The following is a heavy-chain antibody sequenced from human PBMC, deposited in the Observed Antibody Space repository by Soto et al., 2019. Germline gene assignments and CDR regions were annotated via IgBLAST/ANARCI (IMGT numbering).Heavy chain of an antibody. D-gene: IGHD6-13*01. J-gene: IGHJ5*02. CDR1: GFTSSSYA. V-gene: IGHV3-23*01. CDR2: ISGGGITT. Sequence: EVQLLESGGALVQPGGSLTLSCAVSGFTSSSYAMNWVRQAPGKGLEWVSAISGGGITTFYADSVKGRFTISRDNSKNTLSLQMNSLRAEDTAIYYCARDRLPAAGRLFDPWGQGTLVTVSS. CDR3: ARDRLPAAGRLFDP.